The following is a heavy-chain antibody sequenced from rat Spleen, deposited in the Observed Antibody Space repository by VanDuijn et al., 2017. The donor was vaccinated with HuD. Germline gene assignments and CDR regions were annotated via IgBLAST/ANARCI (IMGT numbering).Heavy chain of an antibody. J-gene: IGHJ3*01. CDR3: ARGGFAY. V-gene: IGHV5-22*01. Sequence: EVQLVESGGGLVQPGRSLKLSCAASGFTFSDYYMAWVRQAPKKGLEWVASISYEGSSTYYGDSVKGRFTISRDNAKSTLYLQMNSLRSEDTATYYCARGGFAYWGQGTLVTVSS. CDR1: GFTFSDYY. CDR2: ISYEGSST.